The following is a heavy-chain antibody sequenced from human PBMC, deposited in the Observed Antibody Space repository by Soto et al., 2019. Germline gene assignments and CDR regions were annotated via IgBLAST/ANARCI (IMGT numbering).Heavy chain of an antibody. V-gene: IGHV3-30*18. CDR3: AKERNYYDSSADGAFDS. Sequence: GGSLRLSCAASGFTFSSYGMHWVRQAPGKGLEWVAVISYDGSNKYYADSVKGRFTISRDNSKNTLYLQMNSLRAEDTAVYYCAKERNYYDSSADGAFDSWGQGTMVTVAS. D-gene: IGHD3-22*01. CDR1: GFTFSSYG. CDR2: ISYDGSNK. J-gene: IGHJ3*02.